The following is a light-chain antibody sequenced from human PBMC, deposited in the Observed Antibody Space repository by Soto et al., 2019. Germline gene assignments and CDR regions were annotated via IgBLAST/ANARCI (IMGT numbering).Light chain of an antibody. CDR1: QSASSSY. CDR3: QQYDASPIT. CDR2: GAS. V-gene: IGKV3-20*01. J-gene: IGKJ5*01. Sequence: EIVLTNSPVTLSLSPGERATLSFMFSQSASSSYLAWYQQKPGQAPRLLIYGASSRATGIPDRFSGSGSGTDFTLTISRLEPEDFALYICQQYDASPITFGQGTRLEI.